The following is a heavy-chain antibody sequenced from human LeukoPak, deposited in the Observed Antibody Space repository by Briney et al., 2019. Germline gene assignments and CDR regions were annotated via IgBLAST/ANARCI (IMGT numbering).Heavy chain of an antibody. V-gene: IGHV1-18*01. CDR3: ARNNGWPYYFDY. D-gene: IGHD6-19*01. J-gene: IGHJ4*02. CDR2: INTYNGNT. CDR1: GYTFSSYG. Sequence: ASVKVSCKPSGYTFSSYGFTWVRHGPGQGLEWRGWINTYNGNTNYAQNPQGRVTMTTDTSTSTVYMELRSLRSDDTAVYYCARNNGWPYYFDYWGQGTLVTVSS.